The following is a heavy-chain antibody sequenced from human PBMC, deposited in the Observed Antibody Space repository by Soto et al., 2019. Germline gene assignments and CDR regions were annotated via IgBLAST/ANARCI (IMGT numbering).Heavy chain of an antibody. CDR2: ISWNSGSI. J-gene: IGHJ6*03. CDR1: GFTFDDYA. V-gene: IGHV3-9*01. Sequence: GGSLRLSCAASGFTFDDYAMHWVRQAPGKGLEWVSGISWNSGSIGYADSVKGRFTISRDNAKNSLYLQMNSLRAEDTALYYCAKDGFASWITMVRGPSPYMDVWGKGTTVTVSS. CDR3: AKDGFASWITMVRGPSPYMDV. D-gene: IGHD3-10*01.